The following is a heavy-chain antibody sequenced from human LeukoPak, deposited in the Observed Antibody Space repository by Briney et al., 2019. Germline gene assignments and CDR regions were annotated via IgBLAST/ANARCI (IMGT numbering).Heavy chain of an antibody. J-gene: IGHJ4*02. V-gene: IGHV3-23*01. CDR1: GFTFSSYA. CDR3: AKDRGQWLFVY. CDR2: ISGSGGST. D-gene: IGHD6-19*01. Sequence: GGSLGLSCAASGFTFSSYAMSWVRQAPGKGLEWVSAISGSGGSTYYADSVKGRFTISRDNSKNTLYLQMNSLRAEDTAVYYCAKDRGQWLFVYWGQGTLVTVSS.